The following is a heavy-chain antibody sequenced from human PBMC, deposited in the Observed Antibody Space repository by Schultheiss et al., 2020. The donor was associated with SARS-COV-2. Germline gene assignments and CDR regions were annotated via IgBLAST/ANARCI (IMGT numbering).Heavy chain of an antibody. CDR3: ARGASHATFDY. V-gene: IGHV3-74*01. CDR1: GFTFSSYA. CDR2: INSDGSST. J-gene: IGHJ4*02. Sequence: GGSLRLSCAASGFTFSSYAMHWVRQAPGKGLVWVSRINSDGSSTSYADSVKGRFTISRDNAKNTLYLQMNSLRAEDTAVYYCARGASHATFDYWGQGTLVTVSS. D-gene: IGHD1-26*01.